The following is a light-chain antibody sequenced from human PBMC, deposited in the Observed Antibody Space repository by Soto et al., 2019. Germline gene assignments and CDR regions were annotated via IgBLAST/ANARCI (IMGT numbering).Light chain of an antibody. Sequence: EIVLTQSPGTLSLSPGERATLSCRASQSVIRNYLTWYQQKPGQAPRLLIFGASSRATGIPDRFSGSGSGTDFTLTISRLEPEDFAVYYCQQYGSSPITFGQGTRLEI. CDR1: QSVIRNY. J-gene: IGKJ5*01. V-gene: IGKV3-20*01. CDR3: QQYGSSPIT. CDR2: GAS.